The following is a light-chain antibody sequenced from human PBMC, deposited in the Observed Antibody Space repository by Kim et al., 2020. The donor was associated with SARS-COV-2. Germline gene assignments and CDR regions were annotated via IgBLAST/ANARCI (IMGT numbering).Light chain of an antibody. CDR2: KGS. CDR3: QQYKTFWT. CDR1: QSISVL. V-gene: IGKV1-5*03. Sequence: SASVEGGVTITWRTSQSISVLLAWYQQRPGDATKLLIYKGSSLQGGVPSWFSGGGSGTEFTLTISSLQHDDSATYYCQQYKTFWTFGQGTKVDIK. J-gene: IGKJ1*01.